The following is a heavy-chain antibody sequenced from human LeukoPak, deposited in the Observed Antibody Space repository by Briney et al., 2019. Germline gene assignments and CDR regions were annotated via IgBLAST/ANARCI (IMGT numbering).Heavy chain of an antibody. CDR1: GFIFSSYA. CDR3: AKHIAADGDY. Sequence: PGGSLRLSCAASGFIFSSYALTWVRQAPGKGLEWVSVISGSGSSRYYADSVKGRFTISRDNSKNTVFLQMNSLRVEDTAIYYCAKHIAADGDYWGQGTLVTVPS. J-gene: IGHJ4*02. V-gene: IGHV3-23*01. D-gene: IGHD6-13*01. CDR2: ISGSGSSR.